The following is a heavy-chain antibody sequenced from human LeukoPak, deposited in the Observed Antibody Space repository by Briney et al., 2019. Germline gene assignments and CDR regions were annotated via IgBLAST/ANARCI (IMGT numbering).Heavy chain of an antibody. CDR2: ITGSGANT. Sequence: PGGSLRLSCAASGFTFSGYAMNWVRQAPGKGLDWVSGITGSGANTYYANSVKGRFTISRDNSRDTLYLQMNSLRAEDTALYFCAKTPDYYGSGSSSYIDCWGQGTLVSVSS. D-gene: IGHD3-10*01. V-gene: IGHV3-23*01. J-gene: IGHJ4*02. CDR3: AKTPDYYGSGSSSYIDC. CDR1: GFTFSGYA.